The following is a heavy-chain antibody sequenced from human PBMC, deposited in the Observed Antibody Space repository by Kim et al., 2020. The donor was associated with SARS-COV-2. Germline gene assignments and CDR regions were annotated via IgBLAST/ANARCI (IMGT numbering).Heavy chain of an antibody. Sequence: GGSLRLSCAASGFTFSTYAMNWVRQAPGKGLEWVSTISGSGGSTYYTDSVKGRFTISRDNSKNTLYLQMNSLRAEDTAIYYCAKGDCSSASCYTTDSWGRGTLVTVSS. V-gene: IGHV3-23*01. J-gene: IGHJ4*02. CDR3: AKGDCSSASCYTTDS. CDR1: GFTFSTYA. CDR2: ISGSGGST. D-gene: IGHD2-2*02.